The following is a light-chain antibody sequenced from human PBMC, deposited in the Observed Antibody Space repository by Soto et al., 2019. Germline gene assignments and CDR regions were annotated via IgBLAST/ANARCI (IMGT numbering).Light chain of an antibody. J-gene: IGLJ1*01. CDR1: SSNIATKS. V-gene: IGLV1-44*01. Sequence: QSVLTQPPSASGTPGQRVTISCSGSSSNIATKSVNWYQQLPGTAPKLLIYSNSQRSSGVPDRFSGSKSGTSASLAIRGLQSEDEADYYCAAWDDSLNARYVFGTRTKLTVL. CDR3: AAWDDSLNARYV. CDR2: SNS.